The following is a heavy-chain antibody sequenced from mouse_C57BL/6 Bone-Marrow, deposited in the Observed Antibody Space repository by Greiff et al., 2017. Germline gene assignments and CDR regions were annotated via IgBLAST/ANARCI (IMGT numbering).Heavy chain of an antibody. D-gene: IGHD1-1*01. CDR3: ARVSSFDD. Sequence: QVHVKQSGAELARPGASVKMSCKASGYTFTSYTMHWVKQRPGQGLEWIGYINPSSGYTKYNQKFKDKATLTADKSSSTAYMQLSGLTSEDSAVNYCARVSSFDDWGQDTTLTVSS. CDR1: GYTFTSYT. CDR2: INPSSGYT. V-gene: IGHV1-4*01. J-gene: IGHJ2*01.